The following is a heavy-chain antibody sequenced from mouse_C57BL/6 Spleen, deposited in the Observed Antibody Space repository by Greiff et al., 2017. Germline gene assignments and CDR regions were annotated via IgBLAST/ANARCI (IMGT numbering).Heavy chain of an antibody. CDR2: ISSGGSYT. Sequence: EVQGVESGGDLVKPGGSLKLSCAASGFTFSSYGMSWVRQTPDKRLEWVATISSGGSYTYYPDSVKGRFTISRDNAKNTLYLQMSSLKSEDTAMYYCARLPSNWDVGYFDVWGTGTTVTVSS. J-gene: IGHJ1*03. CDR3: ARLPSNWDVGYFDV. CDR1: GFTFSSYG. V-gene: IGHV5-6*01. D-gene: IGHD4-1*01.